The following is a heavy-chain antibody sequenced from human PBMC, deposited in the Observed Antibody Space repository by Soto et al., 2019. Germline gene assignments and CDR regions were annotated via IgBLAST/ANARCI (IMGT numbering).Heavy chain of an antibody. V-gene: IGHV1-3*01. CDR1: GYTFTSYA. J-gene: IGHJ4*02. Sequence: ASVKVSCKASGYTFTSYAMHWVRQAPGQRLEWMEWINAGNGNTKYSQKFQGRVTITRDTSASTAYMELSSLRSEDTAVYYCAVDGYNLGGLDYWGQGTLVTVSS. CDR3: AVDGYNLGGLDY. CDR2: INAGNGNT. D-gene: IGHD5-12*01.